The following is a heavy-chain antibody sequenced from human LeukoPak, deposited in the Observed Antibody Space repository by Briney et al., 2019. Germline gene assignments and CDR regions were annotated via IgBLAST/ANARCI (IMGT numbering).Heavy chain of an antibody. CDR3: ARDNKERQLGGY. J-gene: IGHJ4*02. V-gene: IGHV1-46*01. D-gene: IGHD6-13*01. CDR1: VYTFTSSY. Sequence: ASVKVSCKASVYTFTSSYMHWVRQAPGQGLEWVGLINPSGGVTSYAQKFKGRVTMTRDTSTSTVYMELSSLRSEDTAVYYCARDNKERQLGGYWGQGTLVTVSS. CDR2: INPSGGVT.